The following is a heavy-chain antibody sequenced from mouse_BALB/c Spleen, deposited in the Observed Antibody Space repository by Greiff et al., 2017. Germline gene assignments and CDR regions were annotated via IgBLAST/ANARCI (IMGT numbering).Heavy chain of an antibody. V-gene: IGHV3-2*02. Sequence: EVQLQQSGPGLVKPSQSLSLTCTVTGYSITSDYAWNWIRQFPGNKLEWMGYISYSGSTSYNPSLKSRISITRDTSKNQFFLQLNSVTTEDTATYYCASWGGYYVVSDWYFDVWGAGTTVTVSS. CDR2: ISYSGST. D-gene: IGHD2-3*01. CDR1: GYSITSDYA. CDR3: ASWGGYYVVSDWYFDV. J-gene: IGHJ1*01.